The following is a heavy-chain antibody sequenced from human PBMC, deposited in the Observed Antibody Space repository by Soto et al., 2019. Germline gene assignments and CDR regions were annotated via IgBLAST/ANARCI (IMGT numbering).Heavy chain of an antibody. V-gene: IGHV3-33*01. CDR1: GFTFSRYG. D-gene: IGHD6-13*01. J-gene: IGHJ6*02. Sequence: QVQLVESGGGVVQPGRSLRLSCAASGFTFSRYGMHLVRQAPGKGLEWVAVRWYDGSNKYYADSVKGRFTISRDNSKNTLYLQMNSLRAEDTAVYYCARERGTYSISWTRQKYGRAVWGQGTTVTVSS. CDR2: RWYDGSNK. CDR3: ARERGTYSISWTRQKYGRAV.